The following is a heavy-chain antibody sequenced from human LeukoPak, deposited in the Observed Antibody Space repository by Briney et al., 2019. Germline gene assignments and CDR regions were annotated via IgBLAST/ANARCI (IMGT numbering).Heavy chain of an antibody. V-gene: IGHV4-31*03. J-gene: IGHJ4*02. Sequence: PSETLSLTCSVSGASISSDAYCWSWIRQHPGKGLEWIGYISYSGSTYQNPSLKSRVTISVDTSENQFSLKLRSVTAADTAVYYCAAIVLPTAAIDYWGRGTLVTVSS. CDR1: GASISSDAYC. CDR3: AAIVLPTAAIDY. D-gene: IGHD2-2*01. CDR2: ISYSGST.